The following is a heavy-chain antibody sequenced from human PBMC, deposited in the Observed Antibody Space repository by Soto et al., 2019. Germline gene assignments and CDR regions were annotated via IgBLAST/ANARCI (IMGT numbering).Heavy chain of an antibody. V-gene: IGHV1-18*01. Sequence: ASVKVSCKSSGYTFTSYGISWLRHDPGQGLEWMVWISAYNGNTNYAQKLQGRVTMTTDTSTSTAHMELRSLRSDDTAVYYCARDWFGVDYWGQGTLVTVSS. CDR2: ISAYNGNT. D-gene: IGHD3-16*01. J-gene: IGHJ4*02. CDR1: GYTFTSYG. CDR3: ARDWFGVDY.